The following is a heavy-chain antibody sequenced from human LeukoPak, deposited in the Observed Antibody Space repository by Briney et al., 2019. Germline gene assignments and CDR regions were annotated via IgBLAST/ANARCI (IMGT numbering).Heavy chain of an antibody. CDR1: GGTFSSYA. CDR2: IIPIFGTA. J-gene: IGHJ5*02. CDR3: ARDRSSGCYSWFDP. Sequence: SVKVSCKASGGTFSSYAISWVRQAPGQGLEWMGGIIPIFGTANYAQKFQGRVTITTDESTSTAYMELSSRRSEDTAVYYCARDRSSGCYSWFDPWGQGTLVSVSS. D-gene: IGHD6-19*01. V-gene: IGHV1-69*05.